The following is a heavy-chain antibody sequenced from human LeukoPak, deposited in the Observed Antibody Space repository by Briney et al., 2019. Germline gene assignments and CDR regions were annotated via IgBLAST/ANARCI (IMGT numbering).Heavy chain of an antibody. J-gene: IGHJ6*02. Sequence: GGSLRLSCAASGFTFSSYAMSWVRQAPGKGLEWVAKIKQDGSEKYYVDSVKGRFTISRDNAKNSLYLQMNSLRAEDTAVYYCARDPMKVVPAADYGMDVWGQGTTVTVSS. CDR3: ARDPMKVVPAADYGMDV. CDR2: IKQDGSEK. CDR1: GFTFSSYA. D-gene: IGHD2-2*01. V-gene: IGHV3-7*01.